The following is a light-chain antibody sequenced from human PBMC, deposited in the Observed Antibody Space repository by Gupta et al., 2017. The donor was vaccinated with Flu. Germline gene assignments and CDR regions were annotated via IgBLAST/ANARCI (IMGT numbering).Light chain of an antibody. CDR3: ATWADSLNVEV. CDR2: SVN. Sequence: QSVLTQPPSASGTPGHRVTISCSGSSSNIGSNTVNWHQQLPGKAPKFLIYSVNQRPSGLPDRFSGSKSGNSASLTITGLQSEDEADYYWATWADSLNVEVFGTGTKLTVL. CDR1: SSNIGSNT. J-gene: IGLJ2*01. V-gene: IGLV1-44*01.